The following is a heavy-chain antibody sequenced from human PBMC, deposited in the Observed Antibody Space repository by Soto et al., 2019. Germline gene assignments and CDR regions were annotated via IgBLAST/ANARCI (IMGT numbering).Heavy chain of an antibody. D-gene: IGHD2-2*01. V-gene: IGHV3-23*01. J-gene: IGHJ4*02. CDR2: ISGSGGST. CDR3: AKGDCSSTSCYRTIDY. CDR1: GFTFSSYA. Sequence: GGSLRLSCAASGFTFSSYAMSWVRQAPGKGLEWVSAISGSGGSTYYADSVKGRFTISRDNSKNTLYLQMNSLRAEDTAVYYCAKGDCSSTSCYRTIDYWGQGTLVTVSS.